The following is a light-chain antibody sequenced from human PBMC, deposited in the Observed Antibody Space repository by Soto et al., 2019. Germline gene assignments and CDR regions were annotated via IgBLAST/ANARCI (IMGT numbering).Light chain of an antibody. CDR2: EDT. CDR3: CSYAGTSTYYV. Sequence: QSALTQPASVSGSPGQSVTISCTGTSRDVGTYNLVSWYQHHPGKAPKLIIYEDTKRPSGISGRFSGSRSGSTASLTISGLQAEDEAFYSCCSYAGTSTYYVFGTGTKVTVL. CDR1: SRDVGTYNL. V-gene: IGLV2-23*01. J-gene: IGLJ1*01.